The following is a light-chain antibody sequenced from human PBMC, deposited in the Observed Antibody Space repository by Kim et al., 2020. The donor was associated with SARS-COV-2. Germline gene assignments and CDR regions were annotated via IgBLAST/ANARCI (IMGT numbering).Light chain of an antibody. CDR1: QSVSSSY. CDR3: QQYGSSPWT. V-gene: IGKV3-20*01. Sequence: SPGERATLSCRARQSVSSSYLAWYQQKPGQAPRLLNYGASSRATGIPDRFSGSGSGTDFTLTISRLEPEDFAVYYWQQYGSSPWTFGQGTKVDIK. CDR2: GAS. J-gene: IGKJ1*01.